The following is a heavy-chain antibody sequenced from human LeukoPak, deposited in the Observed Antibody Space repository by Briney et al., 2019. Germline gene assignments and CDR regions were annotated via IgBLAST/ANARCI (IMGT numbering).Heavy chain of an antibody. J-gene: IGHJ4*02. D-gene: IGHD6-13*01. V-gene: IGHV3-30*04. Sequence: PGGSLRLSCAVSGFPFSFYEMNWVRQAPGKGLEWVAVISYDGSNKYYADSVKGRFTISRDNSKNTLYLQMNSLRAEDTAVYYCARANPVMAAVGLDYWGQGTLVTVSS. CDR2: ISYDGSNK. CDR3: ARANPVMAAVGLDY. CDR1: GFPFSFYE.